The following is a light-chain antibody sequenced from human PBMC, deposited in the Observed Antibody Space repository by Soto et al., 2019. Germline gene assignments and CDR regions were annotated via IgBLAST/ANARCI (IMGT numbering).Light chain of an antibody. CDR3: QHNNYY. J-gene: IGKJ3*01. Sequence: DFQMTQSPSTLSASVGDRVTITCRASQNINTWLAWYQHKPGKAPKLLIYAASNLESGVPSRFSGSASGTEFTLTISSLQPDDFASYYCQHNNYYFGPGTKVDVK. CDR2: AAS. CDR1: QNINTW. V-gene: IGKV1-5*01.